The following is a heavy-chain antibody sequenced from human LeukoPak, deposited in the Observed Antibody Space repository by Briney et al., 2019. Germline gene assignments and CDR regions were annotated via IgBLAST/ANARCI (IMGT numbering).Heavy chain of an antibody. CDR2: IYYSGST. CDR1: GVPFSSYS. J-gene: IGHJ4*02. CDR3: ATGGSSSSVDY. Sequence: PSGPLPFTCPVPGVPFSSYSWTWFRKPPGKGLEWIGYIYYSGSTNYNPSLKSRVTMSLDTSKNQFSLKLTSVTAADTAVYYCATGGSSSSVDYWGQGTLVTVSS. V-gene: IGHV4-59*01. D-gene: IGHD6-6*01.